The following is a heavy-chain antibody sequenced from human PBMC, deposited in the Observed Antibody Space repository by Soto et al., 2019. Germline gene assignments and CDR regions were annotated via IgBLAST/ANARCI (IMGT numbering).Heavy chain of an antibody. CDR1: GYTFTSYG. CDR3: ARDPGISIAAAGPPPLDY. CDR2: ISAYNGNT. J-gene: IGHJ4*02. V-gene: IGHV1-18*01. D-gene: IGHD6-13*01. Sequence: ASVKVSCKASGYTFTSYGISWVRQAPGQGLEWMGWISAYNGNTNYAQKLQGRVTMTTDTSTSTAYMELRSLRSNDTAADYCARDPGISIAAAGPPPLDYWGQGTLVTVSS.